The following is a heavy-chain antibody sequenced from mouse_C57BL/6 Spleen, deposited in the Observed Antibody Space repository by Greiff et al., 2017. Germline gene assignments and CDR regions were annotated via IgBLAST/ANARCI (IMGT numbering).Heavy chain of an antibody. D-gene: IGHD1-1*01. CDR3: ARQRDYYGSLYAMDY. CDR2: ISSGGSYT. CDR1: GFTFSSSG. J-gene: IGHJ4*01. V-gene: IGHV5-6*01. Sequence: EVMLVESGGDLVKPGGSLKLSCAASGFTFSSSGMSWVRQTPDKRLEWVATISSGGSYTYYPDSVKGRFTISRDNAKNTLYLQMSSLKSEDTAMYYCARQRDYYGSLYAMDYWGQGTSVTVSS.